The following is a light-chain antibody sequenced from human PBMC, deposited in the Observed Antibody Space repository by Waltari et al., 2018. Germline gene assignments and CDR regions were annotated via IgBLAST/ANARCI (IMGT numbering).Light chain of an antibody. CDR3: YSATDTLAV. J-gene: IGLJ3*02. CDR1: VLAKKY. CDR2: KDS. Sequence: SYELTQPSSVSVSPGQTATITCSGDVLAKKYARWFQQKPGQAPGLVIYKDSERPSGIPERFSGSSSGTTVTLTISGAHVEDEADYYCYSATDTLAVFGGGTKLTVL. V-gene: IGLV3-27*01.